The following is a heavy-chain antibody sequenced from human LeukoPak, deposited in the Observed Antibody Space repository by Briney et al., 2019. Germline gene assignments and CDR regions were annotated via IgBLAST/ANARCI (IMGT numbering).Heavy chain of an antibody. Sequence: SETLSLTCTVSGGSISSSSYYWGWIRQPPGKGLEWIGYIYYSGSTNYNPSLKSRVTISVDTSKNQFSLKLSSVTAADTAVYYCARGPMTTVTIGWFDPWGQGTLVTVSS. D-gene: IGHD4-17*01. V-gene: IGHV4-61*05. CDR1: GGSISSSSYY. J-gene: IGHJ5*02. CDR3: ARGPMTTVTIGWFDP. CDR2: IYYSGST.